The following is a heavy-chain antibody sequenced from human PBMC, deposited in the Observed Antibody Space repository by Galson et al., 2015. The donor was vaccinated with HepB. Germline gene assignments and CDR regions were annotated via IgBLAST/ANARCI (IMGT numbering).Heavy chain of an antibody. CDR3: ARGDFWSGYRLDY. J-gene: IGHJ4*02. CDR1: GGSISSYY. V-gene: IGHV4-59*01. Sequence: ETLSLTCTVSGGSISSYYWSWIRQPPGKGLEWIGYIYYSGSTNYNPSLKSRVTISVDTSKNQFSLKLSSVTAADTAVCYCARGDFWSGYRLDYWGQGTLVTVSS. CDR2: IYYSGST. D-gene: IGHD3-3*01.